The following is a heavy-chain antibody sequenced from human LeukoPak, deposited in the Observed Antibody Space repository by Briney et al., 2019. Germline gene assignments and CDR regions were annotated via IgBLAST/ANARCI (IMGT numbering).Heavy chain of an antibody. CDR3: ARGSPLIAYCGGDCYWPNDY. V-gene: IGHV1-69*13. CDR1: GYTFSGSF. Sequence: GASVKVSCTAPGYTFSGSFMHWVRQAPGQGLEWMGGIIPIFGTANYAQKFQGRVTITADEPTSTAYMELSSLRSEDTAVYYCARGSPLIAYCGGDCYWPNDYWGQGTLVTVSS. D-gene: IGHD2-21*01. CDR2: IIPIFGTA. J-gene: IGHJ4*02.